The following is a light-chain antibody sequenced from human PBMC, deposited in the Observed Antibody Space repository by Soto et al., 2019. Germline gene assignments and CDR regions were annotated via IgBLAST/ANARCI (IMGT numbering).Light chain of an antibody. V-gene: IGKV1-5*03. CDR1: QRISSW. CDR3: QQYNSYLM. J-gene: IGKJ1*01. Sequence: DIQMTQSPSTLSASVGDRVTITCRASQRISSWLAWYQQKPGKAPKLLIYKATSLETGVPSRFSGSGSGTEFTLTISSLQPDDFATYYCQQYNSYLMFGQGTKV. CDR2: KAT.